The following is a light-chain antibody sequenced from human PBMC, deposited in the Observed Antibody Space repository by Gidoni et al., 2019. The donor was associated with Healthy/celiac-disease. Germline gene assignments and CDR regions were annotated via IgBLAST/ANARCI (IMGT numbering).Light chain of an antibody. Sequence: ATITCRASQSIGSSLYWYQQKPDQSPKLLIKYASQSFSGVPSRFSGSGSGTDFTLTINSLEAEDAATYYCHQSSSLPQTFGQGIKVEIK. J-gene: IGKJ1*01. CDR3: HQSSSLPQT. CDR2: YAS. CDR1: QSIGSS. V-gene: IGKV6-21*01.